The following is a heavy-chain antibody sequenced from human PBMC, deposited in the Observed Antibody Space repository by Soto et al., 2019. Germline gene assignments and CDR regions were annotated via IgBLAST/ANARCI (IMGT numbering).Heavy chain of an antibody. CDR2: IYTSGST. D-gene: IGHD2-21*01. CDR3: AGIGEEIYYGMDV. V-gene: IGHV4-4*07. CDR1: GGSISNYY. Sequence: PSETLSLTCTVAGGSISNYYWNWIRQPAGKGLEWIGRIYTSGSTNYNPSLKSRVTMLVDTSKSEFSLKLNSVTAADTAVYYCAGIGEEIYYGMDVWGQGTTVT. J-gene: IGHJ6*02.